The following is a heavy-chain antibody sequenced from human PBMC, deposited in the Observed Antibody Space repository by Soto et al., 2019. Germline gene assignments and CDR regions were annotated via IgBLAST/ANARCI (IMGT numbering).Heavy chain of an antibody. D-gene: IGHD5-18*01. CDR3: ARDRLMATAGTARHYFGLDV. J-gene: IGHJ6*02. CDR2: IYYSGNT. Sequence: SETLSLTCTVSGGSIRSGGYYWSWVRQNPRRGLEWIGNIYYSGNTYYNPSLKSRLTISVDTSKNQFSLNLSSVTAADTAVYYCARDRLMATAGTARHYFGLDVWGQGTTVTVYS. CDR1: GGSIRSGGYY. V-gene: IGHV4-31*03.